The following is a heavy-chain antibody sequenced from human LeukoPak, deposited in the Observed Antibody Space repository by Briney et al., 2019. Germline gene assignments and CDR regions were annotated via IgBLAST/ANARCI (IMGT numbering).Heavy chain of an antibody. Sequence: GRSLRLSCAGSGFALKSYSLTWVRQAPGKGLEWVSSISSTSAYIHYADSVKGRFTISRDNVDNVVYLEMNSLGAEDTATYYCARVAVSGPTGWFDSWGQGTLVIVSS. V-gene: IGHV3-21*01. CDR1: GFALKSYS. CDR2: ISSTSAYI. J-gene: IGHJ5*01. CDR3: ARVAVSGPTGWFDS. D-gene: IGHD2-8*02.